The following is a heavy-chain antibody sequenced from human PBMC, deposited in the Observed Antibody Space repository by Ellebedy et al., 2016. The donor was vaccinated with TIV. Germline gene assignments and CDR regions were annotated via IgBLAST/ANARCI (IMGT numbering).Heavy chain of an antibody. V-gene: IGHV1-69*04. Sequence: SVKVSXXASGGTFSSYAISWVRQAPGQGLEWMGRIIPILGIANYAQKFQGRVTITADKSTSTAYMELSSLRSEDTAVYYCARSWQRPGEYGSPPFDYWGQGTLITVSS. D-gene: IGHD3-10*01. CDR3: ARSWQRPGEYGSPPFDY. J-gene: IGHJ4*02. CDR1: GGTFSSYA. CDR2: IIPILGIA.